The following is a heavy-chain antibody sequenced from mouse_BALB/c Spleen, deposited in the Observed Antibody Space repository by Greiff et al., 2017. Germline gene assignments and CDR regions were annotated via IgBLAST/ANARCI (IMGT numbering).Heavy chain of an antibody. CDR2: INPSSGYT. V-gene: IGHV1-4*01. Sequence: QVQLKESGAELARPGASVKMSCKASGYTFTSYTMHWVKQRPGQGLEWIGYINPSSGYTNYNQKFKDKATLTADKSSSTAYMQLSSLTSEDSAVYYCARRGWDGLFAYWGQGTLVTVSA. CDR3: ARRGWDGLFAY. CDR1: GYTFTSYT. J-gene: IGHJ3*01. D-gene: IGHD3-1*01.